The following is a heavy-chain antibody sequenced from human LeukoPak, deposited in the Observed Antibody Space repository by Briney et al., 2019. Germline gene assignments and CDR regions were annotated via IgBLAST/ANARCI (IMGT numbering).Heavy chain of an antibody. D-gene: IGHD1-14*01. Sequence: ASVKVSCKASGYTFTNYYMHWVRQAPGQGLEWLGVINTGGGTTSSAQKFQGRVTMTRDTSTNTVYMELTSLRSEDTAVYYCAREVMDNLRFDYWGQGTLVTVS. J-gene: IGHJ4*02. V-gene: IGHV1-46*01. CDR3: AREVMDNLRFDY. CDR2: INTGGGTT. CDR1: GYTFTNYY.